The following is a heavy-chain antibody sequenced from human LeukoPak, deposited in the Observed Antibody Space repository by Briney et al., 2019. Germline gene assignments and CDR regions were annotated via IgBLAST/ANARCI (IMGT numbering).Heavy chain of an antibody. CDR1: GFTFSNAW. J-gene: IGHJ5*02. V-gene: IGHV3-15*01. CDR3: AKVRYYDSSGYYYL. CDR2: IKSKTDGGTT. D-gene: IGHD3-22*01. Sequence: GGSLRLSCAASGFTFSNAWMSWVRQAPGKGLEWVGRIKSKTDGGTTDYAAPVKGRFTISRDDSKNTLYLQMNSLRAEDTAVYYCAKVRYYDSSGYYYLWGQGTLVTVSS.